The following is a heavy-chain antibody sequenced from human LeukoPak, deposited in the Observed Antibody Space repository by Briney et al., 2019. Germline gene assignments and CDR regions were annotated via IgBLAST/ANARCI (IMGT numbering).Heavy chain of an antibody. V-gene: IGHV4-59*02. CDR1: GGSVTDYY. CDR2: IYYTGT. J-gene: IGHJ3*02. CDR3: ARGRGNYYDSSGSDAFDI. D-gene: IGHD3-22*01. Sequence: SETLSLTCTVSGGSVTDYYWSWIRQSPGKGLEWIGYIYYTGTSYNPSLKSRVTISVDTSKNQFSLKLSSVTAADTAVYYCARGRGNYYDSSGSDAFDIWGQGTMVTVSS.